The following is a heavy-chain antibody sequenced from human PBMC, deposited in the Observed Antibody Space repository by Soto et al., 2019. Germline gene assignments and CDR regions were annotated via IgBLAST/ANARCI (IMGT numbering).Heavy chain of an antibody. V-gene: IGHV4-34*01. D-gene: IGHD2-2*01. CDR1: GGSLTGNF. CDR3: ARCEFVITYCTSTNSHCAFNI. Sequence: QVQLQQWGAGLLKPSETLSLTCAVYGGSLTGNFWSWIRQTPGKGLDWIAEINHGGDTNYNPSLKSRITISVDSSKNQCSLKVNSVTAADTAVYYCARCEFVITYCTSTNSHCAFNIWGQGTMVTVAS. CDR2: INHGGDT. J-gene: IGHJ3*02.